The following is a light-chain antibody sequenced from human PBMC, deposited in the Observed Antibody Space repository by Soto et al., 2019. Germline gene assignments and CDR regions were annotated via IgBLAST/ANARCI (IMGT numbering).Light chain of an antibody. CDR2: WAS. CDR1: QSVLYSSNNKNF. CDR3: QQYYRSPFT. V-gene: IGKV4-1*01. Sequence: DIVMAQSPDSLAVSLGERATINCKSSQSVLYSSNNKNFLAWYQRKPGQPPKLLIYWASTRESGVPDRFSGGGSGAEFNLTISNLRAEDVALYYWQQYYRSPFTFGQGTKLQIK. J-gene: IGKJ2*01.